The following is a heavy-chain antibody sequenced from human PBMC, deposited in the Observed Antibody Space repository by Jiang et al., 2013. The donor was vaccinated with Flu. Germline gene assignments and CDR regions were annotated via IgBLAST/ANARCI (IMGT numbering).Heavy chain of an antibody. Sequence: GAEVKKPGASVKVSCKASGYSFTSYGISWVRQAPGQGLEWMGWISAYNGNTNYAQKIQGRVTMTRDTSITTAYMELRSLRSDDTAVYYCARLWMQFDYWGQGTLVTVSS. CDR1: GYSFTSYG. D-gene: IGHD5-18*01. J-gene: IGHJ4*02. CDR2: ISAYNGNT. CDR3: ARLWMQFDY. V-gene: IGHV1-18*01.